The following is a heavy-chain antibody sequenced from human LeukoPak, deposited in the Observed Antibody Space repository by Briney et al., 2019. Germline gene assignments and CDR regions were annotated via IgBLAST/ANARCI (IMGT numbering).Heavy chain of an antibody. D-gene: IGHD3-10*01. CDR2: IYPRDSDT. V-gene: IGHV5-51*01. CDR1: GYTFTHQW. Sequence: GESLQISCKSSGYTFTHQWIGWVRQMSGSGLEWMGIIYPRDSDTIYSPSFQGHVTISADTSINTAHLEWSSLEASDTAIYYCARHSDVIGAIWGQGTLVTVSS. J-gene: IGHJ4*02. CDR3: ARHSDVIGAI.